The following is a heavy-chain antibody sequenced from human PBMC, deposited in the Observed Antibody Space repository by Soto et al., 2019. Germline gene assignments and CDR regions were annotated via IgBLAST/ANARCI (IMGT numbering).Heavy chain of an antibody. CDR1: GGTFSSYA. D-gene: IGHD3-10*01. J-gene: IGHJ2*01. CDR2: IIPIFGTA. V-gene: IGHV1-69*01. Sequence: QVQLVQSGAEVKKPGSSVNVSCKASGGTFSSYAISWVRQAPGQGREWMGGIIPIFGTANYAQKFQGRVTITADESTSTAYMELSSLRSEDTGVYYCAREFGDVTKRAWYFYLWGRGTLVTVSS. CDR3: AREFGDVTKRAWYFYL.